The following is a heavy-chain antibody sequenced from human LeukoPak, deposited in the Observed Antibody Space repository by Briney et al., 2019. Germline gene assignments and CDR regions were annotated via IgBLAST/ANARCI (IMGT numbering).Heavy chain of an antibody. CDR2: IEPDGSET. V-gene: IGHV3-7*01. CDR1: GFTISSHW. J-gene: IGHJ5*02. CDR3: VTGGHYSGS. Sequence: GGSLRLSCAASGFTISSHWMSWVRQALGKGLEWVAYIEPDGSETKYVDSVKGRFTISRDNAKNSLYLQMGSLGAEDTAVYYCVTGGHYSGSWGQGSLVTVSS. D-gene: IGHD3-22*01.